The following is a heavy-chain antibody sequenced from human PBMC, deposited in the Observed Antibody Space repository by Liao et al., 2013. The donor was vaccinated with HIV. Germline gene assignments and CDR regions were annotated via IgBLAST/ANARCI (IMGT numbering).Heavy chain of an antibody. D-gene: IGHD5-12*01. CDR3: AGGVATLSAFDI. Sequence: QVQLQESGPGLVKPSETLSLTCTVSGGSISSYYWSWIRQPPGKGLEWIGYIYYSGSPNYNPSLKSRVTISVDTSKNQFSLKLSSVTAADTAVYYCAGGVATLSAFDIWGQGTMVTVSS. J-gene: IGHJ3*02. V-gene: IGHV4-59*01. CDR2: IYYSGSP. CDR1: GGSISSYY.